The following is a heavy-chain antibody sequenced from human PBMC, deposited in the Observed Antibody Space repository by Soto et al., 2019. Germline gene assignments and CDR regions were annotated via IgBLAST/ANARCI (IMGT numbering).Heavy chain of an antibody. CDR3: TRDVLTDYYDSSGRDY. D-gene: IGHD3-22*01. J-gene: IGHJ4*02. CDR1: GFTFGDYA. CDR2: IRSKAYGGTT. Sequence: GGSLRLSCTASGFTFGDYAMSWFRQAPGKGLEWVGFIRSKAYGGTTEYAASVKGRFTISRDDSKSIAYLQMNSLKTEDTAVYYCTRDVLTDYYDSSGRDYWGQGTLVTVSS. V-gene: IGHV3-49*03.